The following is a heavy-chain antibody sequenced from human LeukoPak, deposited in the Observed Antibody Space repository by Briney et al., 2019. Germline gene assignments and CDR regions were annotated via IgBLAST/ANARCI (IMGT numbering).Heavy chain of an antibody. CDR2: IIPIFGTA. J-gene: IGHJ4*02. CDR3: ASGGYGAQNYFDY. D-gene: IGHD6-25*01. Sequence: EASVKVSCKASGGTFSSYAISWVRQAPGQGLEWMGGIIPIFGTANYAQKFQGRVTITADESTSTAYMELSSLRSEDTAVYYCASGGYGAQNYFDYWGQGTLVTVSS. V-gene: IGHV1-69*13. CDR1: GGTFSSYA.